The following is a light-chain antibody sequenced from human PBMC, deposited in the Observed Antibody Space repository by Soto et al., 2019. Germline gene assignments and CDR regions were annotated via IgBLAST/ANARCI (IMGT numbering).Light chain of an antibody. J-gene: IGLJ2*01. V-gene: IGLV2-14*01. CDR1: TSDVGRYNY. CDR2: EVS. Sequence: QSALTQPASVSGSPGQSITISCTGTTSDVGRYNYVSWYQQHPGKAPTLIISEVSTRPSGVSDRFSGSKSGNTASLTISGLQPEDEADYYCSSYTTVSTLVFGGGTKLTVL. CDR3: SSYTTVSTLV.